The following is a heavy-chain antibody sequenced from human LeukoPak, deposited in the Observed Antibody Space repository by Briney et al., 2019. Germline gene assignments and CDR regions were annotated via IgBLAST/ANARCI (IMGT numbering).Heavy chain of an antibody. CDR2: INPADSDA. CDR3: ARREGLLTFDY. D-gene: IGHD3-3*01. V-gene: IGHV5-51*01. CDR1: GYSFTTYW. J-gene: IGHJ4*02. Sequence: GESLKISCKVSGYSFTTYWIGWVRQMPGKGLEWMGIINPADSDARYHPSFQGQVTFSADKSISTAYLQWNSLKASDTAMYYCARREGLLTFDYWGQGTLVTVSS.